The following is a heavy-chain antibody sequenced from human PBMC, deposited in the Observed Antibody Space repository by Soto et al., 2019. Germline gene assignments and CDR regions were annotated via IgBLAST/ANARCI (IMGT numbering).Heavy chain of an antibody. CDR2: IYYDGST. CDR1: GGSISTYY. V-gene: IGHV4-59*01. CDR3: ARDQLSSGLYVWFDP. J-gene: IGHJ5*02. Sequence: HVQLQESGPGLVKPSETLSLTCTVSGGSISTYYWSWIRQPPGKGLEWIGYIYYDGSTSYNPSLRRRVTISVDTSKHQFSLILSPVTSADTAVYYCARDQLSSGLYVWFDPWGQGTLVTVSS. D-gene: IGHD6-25*01.